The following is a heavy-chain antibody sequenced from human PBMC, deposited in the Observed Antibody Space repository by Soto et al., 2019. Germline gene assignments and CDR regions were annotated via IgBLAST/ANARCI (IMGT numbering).Heavy chain of an antibody. Sequence: SEILSLTCAVSGYSISSSNWWGWIRQPPGKGLEWIGYIYYSGTTYYNPSLKSRVTMSVDTSKNQFSLKLTSVTAVDTAVYYCARREIQGPIDYWGQGTLVNVSS. V-gene: IGHV4-28*01. CDR1: GYSISSSNW. CDR2: IYYSGTT. J-gene: IGHJ4*02. CDR3: ARREIQGPIDY. D-gene: IGHD1-26*01.